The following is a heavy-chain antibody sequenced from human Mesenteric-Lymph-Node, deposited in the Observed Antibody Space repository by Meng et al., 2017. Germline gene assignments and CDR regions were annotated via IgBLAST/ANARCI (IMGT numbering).Heavy chain of an antibody. Sequence: ASVKVSCKASGYTFTSYAMHWVRQAPGQRLEWMGWINAGNGNTKYSQKFQGRVTITRDTSASTAYMELSSLRSEDTAVYYCARDLLITMVRGVTLNPLDYWGQGTLVTSPQ. CDR3: ARDLLITMVRGVTLNPLDY. CDR2: INAGNGNT. CDR1: GYTFTSYA. J-gene: IGHJ4*02. D-gene: IGHD3-10*01. V-gene: IGHV1-3*01.